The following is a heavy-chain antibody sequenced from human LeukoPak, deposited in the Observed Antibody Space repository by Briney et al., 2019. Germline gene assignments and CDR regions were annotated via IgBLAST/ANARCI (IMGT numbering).Heavy chain of an antibody. Sequence: GGSLRLSCAASGFTFSRYEMNWVRQAPGKGLEWVSYISSSSSTIYYADSVKGRFTISRDNAKNSLYLQMNSLRDEDTAMYYCSKERPEEYYSSGSYFDYWGQGTLVTVSS. CDR3: SKERPEEYYSSGSYFDY. V-gene: IGHV3-48*02. CDR2: ISSSSSTI. CDR1: GFTFSRYE. D-gene: IGHD3-10*01. J-gene: IGHJ4*02.